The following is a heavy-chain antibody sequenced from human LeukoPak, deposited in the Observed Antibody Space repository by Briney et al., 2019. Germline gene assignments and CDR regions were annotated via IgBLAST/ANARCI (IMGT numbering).Heavy chain of an antibody. CDR3: ARHIYYYNSRGYYVSYFDS. D-gene: IGHD3-22*01. CDR1: GGSFSGYY. CDR2: INHSGRT. J-gene: IGHJ4*02. Sequence: PSETLSLTSAVYGGSFSGYYWVCIPQPPGKGLEWSVEINHSGRTNYNPPLKSRVTISEDTSKKHFSLKLSSMSAADTVFYYCARHIYYYNSRGYYVSYFDSWGQGTLVTVSS. V-gene: IGHV4-34*01.